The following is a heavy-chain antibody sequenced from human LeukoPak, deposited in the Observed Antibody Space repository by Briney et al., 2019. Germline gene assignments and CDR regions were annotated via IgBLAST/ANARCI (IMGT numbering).Heavy chain of an antibody. CDR2: IIPILGIA. V-gene: IGHV1-69*04. J-gene: IGHJ4*02. CDR1: GGTFSSYA. D-gene: IGHD2-2*01. CDR3: ARGEVVPAAPFDY. Sequence: GASAKVSCKASGGTFSSYAISWVRQAPGQGLEWMGRIIPILGIANYAQKFQGRVTITADKSTSTAYMELSSLRSEDTAVYYCARGEVVPAAPFDYWGQGTLVTVSS.